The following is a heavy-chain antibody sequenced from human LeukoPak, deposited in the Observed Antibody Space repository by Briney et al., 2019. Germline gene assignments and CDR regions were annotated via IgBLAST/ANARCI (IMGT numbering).Heavy chain of an antibody. CDR3: ARSYRGYYYGSGSYYYGMDV. D-gene: IGHD3-10*01. J-gene: IGHJ6*02. CDR1: GGSISSYY. V-gene: IGHV4-59*01. Sequence: PSETLPLTCSVSGGSISSYYWSWIRQPPGKGLEWIWHIHYIGITNYNPSLKSRVTISLDTSKNQFSLKLSSVHAADTAVYYCARSYRGYYYGSGSYYYGMDVWGQGTTVTVSS. CDR2: IHYIGIT.